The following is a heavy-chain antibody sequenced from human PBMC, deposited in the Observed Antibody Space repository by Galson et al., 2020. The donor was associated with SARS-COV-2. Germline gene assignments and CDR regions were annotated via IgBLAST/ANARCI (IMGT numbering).Heavy chain of an antibody. D-gene: IGHD2-8*01. CDR3: ARDSGYCTDGVCYRYWYCDL. J-gene: IGHJ2*01. CDR2: ISQSVTT. V-gene: IGHV4-4*02. Sequence: SETLSLTCTVSGGTISNNDWWSWVRQPPGKGLEWIGEISQSVTTHYNPSLKSRVTISGDKSKNQISLKLSSVTAADTAVYYCARDSGYCTDGVCYRYWYCDLWGRGTLVTVSS. CDR1: GGTISNNDW.